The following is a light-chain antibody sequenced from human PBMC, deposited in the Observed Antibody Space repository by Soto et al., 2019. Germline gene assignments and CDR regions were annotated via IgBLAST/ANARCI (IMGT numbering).Light chain of an antibody. CDR1: KIGRKS. CDR2: YDN. CDR3: QVWDSSSDHYV. V-gene: IGLV3-21*04. J-gene: IGLJ1*01. Sequence: SYELTQPPSESVAPGETASITCGGDKIGRKSVHWYQQRPGQAPVLVMYYDNDRPSGIPERFSGSNSGNTATLSISRVEAGDEADYYCQVWDSSSDHYVFGTGTKLTVL.